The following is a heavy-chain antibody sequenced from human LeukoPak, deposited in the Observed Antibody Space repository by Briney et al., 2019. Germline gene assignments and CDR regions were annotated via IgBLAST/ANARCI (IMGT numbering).Heavy chain of an antibody. Sequence: GGSLQISGQGSGYRFTSYWIGWVRQLPGKGLEWMGIIYPGDSDTRYSPSFQGQVTISADKSISTAYLQWSSLKASDTAMYYCARGYQLLLYNWFDPWGQGTLVTVSS. CDR1: GYRFTSYW. J-gene: IGHJ5*02. CDR3: ARGYQLLLYNWFDP. CDR2: IYPGDSDT. D-gene: IGHD2-2*01. V-gene: IGHV5-51*01.